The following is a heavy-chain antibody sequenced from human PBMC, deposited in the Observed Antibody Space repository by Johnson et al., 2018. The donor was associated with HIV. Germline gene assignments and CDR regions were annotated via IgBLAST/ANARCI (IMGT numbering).Heavy chain of an antibody. V-gene: IGHV3-23*04. D-gene: IGHD1-26*01. CDR1: GFTFSSYA. CDR2: IGTAGDT. CDR3: AKGSWALWSP. Sequence: VQLVESGGGLVQPGGSLRLSCAASGFTFSSYAMSWVRQAPGKGLEWVSAIGTAGDTYYPGSVKGRFTISRENAKNTLYLQMNSLRAEDTAVYYCAKGSWALWSPWGQGTMVAVSS. J-gene: IGHJ3*01.